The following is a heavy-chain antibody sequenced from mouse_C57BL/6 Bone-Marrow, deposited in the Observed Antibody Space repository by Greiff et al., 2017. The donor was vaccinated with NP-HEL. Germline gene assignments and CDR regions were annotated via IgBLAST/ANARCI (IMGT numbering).Heavy chain of an antibody. D-gene: IGHD4-1*01. CDR1: FSPLTSYW. CDR2: IDPSDSYT. Sequence: QVQLQQPGAELVMPGASVKLCRKDAFSPLTSYWMHWVKQRPGQGLEWIGEIDPSDSYTNYNQKFKGKSTLTVDKSSSTAYMQLSSLTSEDSAVYYCARSPANWGYFDRWGKGNKVTVSS. J-gene: IGHJ1*03. V-gene: IGHV1-69*01. CDR3: ARSPANWGYFDR.